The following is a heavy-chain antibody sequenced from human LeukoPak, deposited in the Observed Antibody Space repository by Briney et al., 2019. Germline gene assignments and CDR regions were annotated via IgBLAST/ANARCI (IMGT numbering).Heavy chain of an antibody. CDR2: ISYDGNNK. D-gene: IGHD5-18*01. Sequence: GGSLRLSCAASGFTFSSYAMHWVRQAPGKGLEWVAVISYDGNNKYYADSVKGRFTISRDNSKNTLYLQMNSLRAEDTAVYYCARGRGYNSGYPFDYWGQGTLVTVSS. J-gene: IGHJ4*02. CDR3: ARGRGYNSGYPFDY. CDR1: GFTFSSYA. V-gene: IGHV3-30-3*01.